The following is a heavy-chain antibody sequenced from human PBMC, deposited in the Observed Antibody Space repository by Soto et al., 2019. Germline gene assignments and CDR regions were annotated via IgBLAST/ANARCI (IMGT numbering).Heavy chain of an antibody. CDR3: ATSYDTGFDP. CDR2: IKVDSGYT. V-gene: IGHV1-18*04. D-gene: IGHD3-9*01. Sequence: QLQLVQSAAEVKKPGASVRVSCKAYGYPFIKYGISWIRQAPEQGLEWMGWIKVDSGYTNYAQKFQGRVTMTADTSSDTAFMALRSLRLDDTAVYFCATSYDTGFDPWGQGNLVSVSS. J-gene: IGHJ5*02. CDR1: GYPFIKYG.